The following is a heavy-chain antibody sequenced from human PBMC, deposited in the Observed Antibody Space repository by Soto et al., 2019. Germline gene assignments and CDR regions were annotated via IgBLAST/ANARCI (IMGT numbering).Heavy chain of an antibody. CDR2: IERDDDDK. V-gene: IGHV2-70*13. CDR3: ARSIRGPRRFNGMDV. J-gene: IGHJ6*02. D-gene: IGHD1-20*01. Sequence: GPTLVNPTETLTLTCTFSGFSLTSPGMCVSWIRQSPGKALEWLALIERDDDDKYYSTSLKTRLTISKDTRKNQVVLTMANMEPADTATYYCARSIRGPRRFNGMDVWGQGT. CDR1: GFSLTSPGMC.